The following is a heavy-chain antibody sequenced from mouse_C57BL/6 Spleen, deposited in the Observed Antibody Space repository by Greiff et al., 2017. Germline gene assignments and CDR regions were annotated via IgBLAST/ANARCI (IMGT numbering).Heavy chain of an antibody. CDR2: IDPSDSET. CDR1: GYTFTSYW. CDR3: ARAEITTVVAPNWYFDV. V-gene: IGHV1-52*01. D-gene: IGHD1-1*01. Sequence: QVQLQQPGAELVRPGSSVKLSCKASGYTFTSYWMHWVKQRPIQGLEWIGNIDPSDSETHYNQKFKDKATLTVDKSSSTAYMQLSSLTSEDSAVYYCARAEITTVVAPNWYFDVWGTGTTVTVSP. J-gene: IGHJ1*03.